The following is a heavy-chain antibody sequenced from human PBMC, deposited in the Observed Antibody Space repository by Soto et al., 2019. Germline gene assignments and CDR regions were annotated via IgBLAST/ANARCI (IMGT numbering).Heavy chain of an antibody. J-gene: IGHJ6*02. D-gene: IGHD3-9*01. CDR3: ARMKVDSYQFNYARDV. V-gene: IGHV2-26*01. CDR2: IFSDNER. Sequence: QVTLKESGPALVKPTETLTLTCTVSGFSLTTGKMGVSWIRQPPGKALEWLAHIFSDNERSYSTSLQGQLAISKDTAGSQRVLSMTTVDPVDTATYSCARMKVDSYQFNYARDVWGQGTTVTVSS. CDR1: GFSLTTGKMG.